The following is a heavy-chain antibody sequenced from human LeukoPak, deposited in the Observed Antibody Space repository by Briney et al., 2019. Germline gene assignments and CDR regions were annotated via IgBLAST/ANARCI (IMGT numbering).Heavy chain of an antibody. CDR2: INAGNGNT. CDR1: GHTFTSYA. CDR3: ARDRRRMVRGVTTTHNWFDP. D-gene: IGHD3-10*01. J-gene: IGHJ5*02. Sequence: ASVKVSCKASGHTFTSYAMHWVRQAPGQRLEWMGWINAGNGNTKYSQKFQGRVTITRDTSASTAYMELSSLRSEDTAVYYCARDRRRMVRGVTTTHNWFDPWGQGTLVTVSS. V-gene: IGHV1-3*01.